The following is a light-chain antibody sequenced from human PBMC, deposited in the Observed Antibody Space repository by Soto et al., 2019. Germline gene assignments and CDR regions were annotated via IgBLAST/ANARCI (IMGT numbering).Light chain of an antibody. J-gene: IGKJ3*01. CDR3: QPYGSSPRFT. CDR2: GAS. V-gene: IGKV3-20*01. CDR1: QSVSSSY. Sequence: EIVLTQSPGTLSLSPGERATLSCRASQSVSSSYLAWYQHKPGQAPRLLIYGASNRATGIPDRFSGSGSGTDFTLTISRLEPEDLAVYYCQPYGSSPRFTFGPGTKVDIK.